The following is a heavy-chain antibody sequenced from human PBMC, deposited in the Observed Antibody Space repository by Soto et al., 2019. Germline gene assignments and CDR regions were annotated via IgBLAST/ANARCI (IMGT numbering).Heavy chain of an antibody. J-gene: IGHJ4*02. CDR2: ISYDGSNK. Sequence: QVQVVESGGGVVQPGRSLRLSCAAAGFTFSGYGMHWVRQAPGKGLEWVAVISYDGSNKYYGDSVKGRFTISRDNSGKTVYLQMNSLRAEDTAVYYCAKSVRYYDSSAYYPLDYWGQGTLVTVSS. V-gene: IGHV3-30*18. CDR3: AKSVRYYDSSAYYPLDY. CDR1: GFTFSGYG. D-gene: IGHD3-22*01.